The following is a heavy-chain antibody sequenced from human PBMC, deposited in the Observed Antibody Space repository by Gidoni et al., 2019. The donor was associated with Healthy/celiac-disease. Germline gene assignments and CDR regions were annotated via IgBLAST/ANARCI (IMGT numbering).Heavy chain of an antibody. J-gene: IGHJ4*02. CDR1: GFTFSSYA. CDR2: ISYDGSNK. CDR3: ARDLGRYCSITSCPSGY. D-gene: IGHD2-2*01. Sequence: QVQLVESGGGVVQPGRSLILSCAASGFTFSSYAMHWVRPAPGKGLEWVAVISYDGSNKYYADSVKGRFTISRDNSKNTLYLQMNSLRAEDTAVYYCARDLGRYCSITSCPSGYWGQGTLVTVSS. V-gene: IGHV3-30*04.